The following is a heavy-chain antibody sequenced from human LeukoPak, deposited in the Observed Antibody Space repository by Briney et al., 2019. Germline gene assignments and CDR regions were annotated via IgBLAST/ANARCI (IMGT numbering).Heavy chain of an antibody. CDR3: ARGRVEMATIDFDY. J-gene: IGHJ4*02. D-gene: IGHD5-24*01. CDR2: IYYSGST. Sequence: SETLSLTCTVSGYSISSGHYWGWIRQPPGKGLEWIGSIYYSGSTNYNPSLKSRVPISVDTSKTQFSLKLSSVTAADTAMYYCARGRVEMATIDFDYWGQGTLVTVSS. CDR1: GYSISSGHY. V-gene: IGHV4-38-2*02.